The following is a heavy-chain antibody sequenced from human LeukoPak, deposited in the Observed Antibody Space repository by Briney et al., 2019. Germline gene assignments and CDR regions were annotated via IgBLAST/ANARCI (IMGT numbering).Heavy chain of an antibody. J-gene: IGHJ4*02. CDR2: ISSSSSCI. D-gene: IGHD3-22*01. CDR3: ARDPSLYDSSGPPPFDY. V-gene: IGHV3-21*01. CDR1: GFTLSSYS. Sequence: GALRLSCAASGFTLSSYSMNWVRQAPGEGVGGVSSISSSSSCIYYADSVKGRFTISRDNSKNTLYLQMNSLRAEDTAVYYCARDPSLYDSSGPPPFDYWGQGTLVTVSS.